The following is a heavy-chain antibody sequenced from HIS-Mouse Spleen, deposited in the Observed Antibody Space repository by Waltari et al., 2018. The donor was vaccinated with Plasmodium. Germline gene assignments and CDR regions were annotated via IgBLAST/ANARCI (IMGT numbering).Heavy chain of an antibody. CDR3: ASSWYWYFDL. CDR2: IKQDGSEK. CDR1: GFTCSRYW. J-gene: IGHJ2*01. Sequence: EVQLVESGGGLVQPGGSLRLSCAASGFTCSRYWMSWVRQASGKGLELVANIKQDGSEKYYVDSVKGRFTISRDNAKNSLYLQMNSLRAEDTAVYYCASSWYWYFDLWGRGTLVTVSS. V-gene: IGHV3-7*01. D-gene: IGHD6-13*01.